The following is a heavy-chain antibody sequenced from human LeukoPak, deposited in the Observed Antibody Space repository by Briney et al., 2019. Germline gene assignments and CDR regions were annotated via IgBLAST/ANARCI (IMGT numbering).Heavy chain of an antibody. CDR2: INPSGGST. J-gene: IGHJ4*02. CDR3: ASSSVQQYYYDSSGRLDY. Sequence: EASVKVACKASGYTFTSYYMHWVRQAPGQGLEWMGIINPSGGSTSYAQKFQGRVTITADESTSTAYMELSSLRSEDTAVYYCASSSVQQYYYDSSGRLDYWGQGTLVTVSS. V-gene: IGHV1-46*01. CDR1: GYTFTSYY. D-gene: IGHD3-22*01.